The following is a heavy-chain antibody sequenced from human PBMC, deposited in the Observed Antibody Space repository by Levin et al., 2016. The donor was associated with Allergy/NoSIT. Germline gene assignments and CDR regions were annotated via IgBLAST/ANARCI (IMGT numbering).Heavy chain of an antibody. CDR3: ARDPGFCDGGDCSSLARFDR. CDR1: GYTFTNNA. CDR2: IHPKSGDP. J-gene: IGHJ4*02. D-gene: IGHD2-21*02. V-gene: IGHV7-4-1*02. Sequence: ASVKVSCKASGYTFTNNAIHWMRQAPGQGLEWMGWIHPKSGDPKYAPAFTGRFVLSLDTSVGTAWLQINSLKLEDTAMFYCARDPGFCDGGDCSSLARFDRWGQGTLIAVSS.